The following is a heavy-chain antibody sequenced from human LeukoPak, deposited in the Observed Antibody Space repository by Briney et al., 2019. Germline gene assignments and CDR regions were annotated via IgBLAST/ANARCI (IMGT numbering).Heavy chain of an antibody. D-gene: IGHD2-15*01. V-gene: IGHV3-7*02. Sequence: GGALRLYCAASGFTCSGYWMDWVRQAPGKGLEWVANIKPDGSEIYYVDSVKGRFTISRDNAKNSLYLQMNSLRVEDTAVYYCTRSLDYWGQGTLVTVSS. CDR3: TRSLDY. CDR2: IKPDGSEI. CDR1: GFTCSGYW. J-gene: IGHJ4*02.